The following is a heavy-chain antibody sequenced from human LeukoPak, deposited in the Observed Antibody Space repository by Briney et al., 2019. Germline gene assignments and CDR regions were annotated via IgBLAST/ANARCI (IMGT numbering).Heavy chain of an antibody. D-gene: IGHD5-24*01. J-gene: IGHJ4*01. CDR2: IKQDGSEK. CDR3: ARERGWPLHYFDY. CDR1: GFTFSSYW. Sequence: GGSLRLSCAASGFTFSSYWMSWVRQAPGKGLEWVANIKQDGSEKYYVDSVKGRFTISRDNAENSLYLQMNSLRAEDTAVYYCARERGWPLHYFDYWGRGTLVTVSS. V-gene: IGHV3-7*04.